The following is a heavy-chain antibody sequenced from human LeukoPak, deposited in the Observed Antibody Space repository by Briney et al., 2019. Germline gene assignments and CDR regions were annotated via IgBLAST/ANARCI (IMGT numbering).Heavy chain of an antibody. V-gene: IGHV3-21*01. D-gene: IGHD2-2*01. CDR3: ARGLVVPAAMFGFDY. J-gene: IGHJ4*02. CDR1: GFTFSSYA. CDR2: ISSSSSYI. Sequence: PGASLRLSCAASGFTFSSYAMSWVRQAPGKGLEWVSSISSSSSYIYYADSVKGRFTISRDNAKNSLYLQMNSLRAEDTAVYYCARGLVVPAAMFGFDYWGQGTLVTVSS.